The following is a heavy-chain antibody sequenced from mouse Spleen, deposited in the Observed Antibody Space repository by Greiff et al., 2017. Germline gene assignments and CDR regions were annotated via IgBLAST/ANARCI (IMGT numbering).Heavy chain of an antibody. Sequence: QVQLQQPGAELVMPGASVKLSCKASGYTFTSYWMHWVKQRPGQGLEWIGEIDPSDSYTNYNQKFKGKATLTVDKSSSTAYMQLSSLTSEDSAVYYCARDSSSRYFDVWGAGTTVTVSS. V-gene: IGHV1-69*01. J-gene: IGHJ1*01. D-gene: IGHD1-1*01. CDR1: GYTFTSYW. CDR3: ARDSSSRYFDV. CDR2: IDPSDSYT.